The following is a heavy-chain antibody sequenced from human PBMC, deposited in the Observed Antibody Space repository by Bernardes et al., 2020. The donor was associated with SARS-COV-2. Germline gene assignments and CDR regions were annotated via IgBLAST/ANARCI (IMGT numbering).Heavy chain of an antibody. CDR3: AKALYGSGNYYAFDI. Sequence: GGSLRLSCTASAFTFTSHVMTWVRQAPEKGLEWVAGIRSGGGGTYHADSVKGRFTISRDDSKSTLYLQMNSLIAEDTAVYYCAKALYGSGNYYAFDIWGQGTMVTVSS. CDR2: IRSGGGGT. D-gene: IGHD3-10*01. V-gene: IGHV3-23*01. J-gene: IGHJ3*02. CDR1: AFTFTSHV.